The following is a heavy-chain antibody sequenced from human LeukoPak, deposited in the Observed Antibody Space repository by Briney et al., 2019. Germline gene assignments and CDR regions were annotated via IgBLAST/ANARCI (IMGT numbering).Heavy chain of an antibody. CDR1: GFTFSSYW. CDR2: INSDGSST. V-gene: IGHV3-74*01. CDR3: ARAGTGYYDFWSGYYTSVYFDY. D-gene: IGHD3-3*01. J-gene: IGHJ4*02. Sequence: GGSLRLSCAASGFTFSSYWMHWVRQAPGKGLVWVSRINSDGSSTSYADSVKGRFTISRDSAKNTLYLQMNSLRAEDTAVYYCARAGTGYYDFWSGYYTSVYFDYWGQGTLVTVS.